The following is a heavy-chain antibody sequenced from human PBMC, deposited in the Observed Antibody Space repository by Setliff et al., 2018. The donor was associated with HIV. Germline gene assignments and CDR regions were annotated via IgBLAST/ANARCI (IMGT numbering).Heavy chain of an antibody. CDR1: GFTFRNAW. D-gene: IGHD3-22*01. V-gene: IGHV3-23*01. Sequence: GGSLRLSCAASGFTFRNAWMSWVRQAPGEGLEWVSAILSTGERTFYADSVKGRFTISRDNSKNTVYLQMNSLRAEDTAEYYCAKELAASGLGYFDYWGRGTLVTVSS. J-gene: IGHJ4*02. CDR2: ILSTGERT. CDR3: AKELAASGLGYFDY.